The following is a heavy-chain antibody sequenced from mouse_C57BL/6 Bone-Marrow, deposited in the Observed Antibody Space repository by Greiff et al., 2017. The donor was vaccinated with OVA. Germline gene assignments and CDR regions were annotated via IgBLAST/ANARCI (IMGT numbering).Heavy chain of an antibody. CDR1: GFTFSDYY. D-gene: IGHD1-1*01. J-gene: IGHJ1*03. CDR2: INYDGSST. V-gene: IGHV5-16*01. CDR3: ARVVTTVVATDWYFDV. Sequence: EVQRVESEGGLVQPGSSMKLSCTASGFTFSDYYMAWARQVPEKGLEWVANINYDGSSTYYLDSLKSRFIISRDNAKNILYLQMSSLKSEDTATYYCARVVTTVVATDWYFDVWGTGTTVTVSS.